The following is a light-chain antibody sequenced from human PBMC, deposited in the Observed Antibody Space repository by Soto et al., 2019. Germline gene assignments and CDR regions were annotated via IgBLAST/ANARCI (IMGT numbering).Light chain of an antibody. CDR3: QQYNNWPWT. V-gene: IGKV3-15*01. CDR1: QSVNSN. J-gene: IGKJ1*01. Sequence: EIVMTQSPATLSVSPGERGILSCRASQSVNSNLAWYQQKPGQAPRLLIHGASTRATGFPARFSGSGSVTDFTLTISSLQSEDFAVYYCQQYNNWPWTFGQGTKVDIK. CDR2: GAS.